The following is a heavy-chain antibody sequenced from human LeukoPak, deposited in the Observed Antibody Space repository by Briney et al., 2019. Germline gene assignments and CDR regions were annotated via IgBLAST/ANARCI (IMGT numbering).Heavy chain of an antibody. J-gene: IGHJ3*02. Sequence: SETLSLTCNVSGDTIISTTYCWVWIRQPPGKGLEWIGSIYSSGTTYYNASLKGRVTILVDTSKNQFSLNLNSVTAADTAVYYCARDRGGSGYYSDAFDIWGQGTMVTVSS. V-gene: IGHV4-39*07. D-gene: IGHD3-22*01. CDR3: ARDRGGSGYYSDAFDI. CDR2: IYSSGTT. CDR1: GDTIISTTYC.